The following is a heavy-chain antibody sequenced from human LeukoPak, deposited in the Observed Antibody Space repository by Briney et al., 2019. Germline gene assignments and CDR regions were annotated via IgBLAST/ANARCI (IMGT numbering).Heavy chain of an antibody. CDR2: INPNSGGT. CDR1: GHTFTGYY. Sequence: ASVKVSCKASGHTFTGYYMHWVRQAPGQGLEWMGRINPNSGGTNYAQKFQGRVTMTRDTSISTAYMELSRLRSDDTAVYYCARSRSSSSWYYFDYWGQGTLVTVSS. V-gene: IGHV1-2*06. J-gene: IGHJ4*02. D-gene: IGHD6-13*01. CDR3: ARSRSSSSWYYFDY.